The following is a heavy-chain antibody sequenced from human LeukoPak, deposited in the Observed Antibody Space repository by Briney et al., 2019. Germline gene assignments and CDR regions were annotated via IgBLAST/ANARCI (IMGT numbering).Heavy chain of an antibody. Sequence: SETLSLTCTVSGGSISSGGYYWSWIRQHPGKGLEWIGYIYYSGSTYYNPSLKSRVTISVDTSKNQFSLKLSSVTAADTAVYYCARGQYSSSWYRIDYWGQGTLVTVSS. CDR3: ARGQYSSSWYRIDY. D-gene: IGHD6-13*01. CDR2: IYYSGST. J-gene: IGHJ4*02. V-gene: IGHV4-31*03. CDR1: GGSISSGGYY.